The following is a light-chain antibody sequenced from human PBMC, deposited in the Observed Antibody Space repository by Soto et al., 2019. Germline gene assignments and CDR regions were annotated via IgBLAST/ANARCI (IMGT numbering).Light chain of an antibody. CDR3: SSYAGDKKVL. Sequence: QSALTQPASVSGSPGQSITISCTGTSSDVGSYDLVSWYQHHSGKAPKIIIYVVNKRPSGVPDRFSGSKSGNTAALTVSGLQAEDEADYFCSSYAGDKKVLFGGGTQLTVL. CDR2: VVN. CDR1: SSDVGSYDL. V-gene: IGLV2-23*02. J-gene: IGLJ2*01.